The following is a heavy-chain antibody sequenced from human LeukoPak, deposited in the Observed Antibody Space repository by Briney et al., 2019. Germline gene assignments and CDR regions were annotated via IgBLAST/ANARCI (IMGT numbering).Heavy chain of an antibody. J-gene: IGHJ6*02. CDR2: ISSSTSTI. Sequence: GSLRLSCAASGFTSSGYSMSWVRQAPGKGLEWVSYISSSTSTIYYADSVKGRFTISRDNAKNSLYLQMNSLRAEDTAVYYCARDRGVTNYYYYGMDVWGQGTTVTVSS. V-gene: IGHV3-48*01. CDR3: ARDRGVTNYYYYGMDV. CDR1: GFTSSGYS. D-gene: IGHD3-10*01.